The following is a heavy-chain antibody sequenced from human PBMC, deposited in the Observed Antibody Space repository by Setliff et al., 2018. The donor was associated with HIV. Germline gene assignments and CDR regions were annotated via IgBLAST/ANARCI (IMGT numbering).Heavy chain of an antibody. CDR2: IYSSGTK. CDR1: GVTSGDYY. J-gene: IGHJ6*03. D-gene: IGHD2-15*01. Sequence: SETLSLTCTFSGVTSGDYYWTWIRQHPVKGLEWIGYIYSSGTKYYNPSLKSRLAISLDTSKNQFSLNLKSVAAADAAVYYCARGFCSGGFCHPNFYHYMDVWGKGTTVTVSS. V-gene: IGHV4-31*03. CDR3: ARGFCSGGFCHPNFYHYMDV.